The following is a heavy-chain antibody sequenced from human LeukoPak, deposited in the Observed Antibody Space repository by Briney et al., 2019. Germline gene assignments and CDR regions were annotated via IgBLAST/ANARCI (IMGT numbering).Heavy chain of an antibody. V-gene: IGHV1-8*01. J-gene: IGHJ4*02. CDR1: GYTFTSYD. D-gene: IGHD2-15*01. Sequence: ASVKVSCKASGYTFTSYDINWVRQATGQGLEWMGWMNPNSGNTGYAQKFQGRVTMTRDTSTSTVYMELSSLRSEDTAVYYCARRYCSGGSCYLSFDYWGQGTLVTVSS. CDR3: ARRYCSGGSCYLSFDY. CDR2: MNPNSGNT.